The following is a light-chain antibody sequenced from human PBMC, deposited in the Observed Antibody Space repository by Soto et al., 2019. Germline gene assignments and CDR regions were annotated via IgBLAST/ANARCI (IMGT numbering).Light chain of an antibody. CDR1: QSVSSSY. CDR2: GAS. V-gene: IGKV3-20*01. Sequence: EIVLTQSPGTQSLSPGGRATLSCRASQSVSSSYLAWYQQKPGQAPRLLIYGASSRATGIPDRFSGSGSGTDFTLTISRLEPEDFAVYYCQQYGSSPQWTFGQGTKVDIK. CDR3: QQYGSSPQWT. J-gene: IGKJ1*01.